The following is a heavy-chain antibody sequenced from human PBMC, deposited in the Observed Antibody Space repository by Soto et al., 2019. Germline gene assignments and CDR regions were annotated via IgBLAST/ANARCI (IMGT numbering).Heavy chain of an antibody. Sequence: GGSLRLSCAASGFTFSSYAMSWVRQAPGKGLEWVSAISGSGGSTYYADSVKCRFTISRDNSKNTLYLQMNSLRAEDTAVYYCAKVSSFLEWSYYFDYWGQGTLVTVSS. D-gene: IGHD3-3*01. J-gene: IGHJ4*02. V-gene: IGHV3-23*01. CDR2: ISGSGGST. CDR3: AKVSSFLEWSYYFDY. CDR1: GFTFSSYA.